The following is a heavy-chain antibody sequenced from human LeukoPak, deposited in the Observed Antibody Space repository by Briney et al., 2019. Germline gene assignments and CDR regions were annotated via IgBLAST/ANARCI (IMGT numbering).Heavy chain of an antibody. CDR3: AREYSSSSGRSFDY. CDR2: ISYDGSNK. Sequence: PGGSLRLSCAASGFTFSSYAMHWVRQAPGKGLEWVAVISYDGSNKYYADSVKGRFTISRDNSKNTLHLQMNSLRAEDTAVYYCAREYSSSSGRSFDYWGQGTLVTVSS. CDR1: GFTFSSYA. D-gene: IGHD6-6*01. V-gene: IGHV3-30-3*01. J-gene: IGHJ4*02.